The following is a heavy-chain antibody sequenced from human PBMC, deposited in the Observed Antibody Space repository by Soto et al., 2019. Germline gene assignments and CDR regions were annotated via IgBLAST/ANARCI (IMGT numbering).Heavy chain of an antibody. D-gene: IGHD3-22*01. J-gene: IGHJ4*02. Sequence: PEDPLKISCKGSGYSFAGYWITWVRQKPGKGLEWMGRIDPSDSQTYYSPSFRGHVTISVTKSITTVFLQWSSLRASDTAMYYCARQIYDSDTGPNFQYYFDSWGQGTPVTVSS. V-gene: IGHV5-10-1*01. CDR2: IDPSDSQT. CDR3: ARQIYDSDTGPNFQYYFDS. CDR1: GYSFAGYW.